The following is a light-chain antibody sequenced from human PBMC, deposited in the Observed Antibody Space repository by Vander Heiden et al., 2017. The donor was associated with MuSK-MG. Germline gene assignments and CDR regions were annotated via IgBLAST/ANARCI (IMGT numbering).Light chain of an antibody. CDR2: EVN. V-gene: IGLV2-14*01. CDR3: SSYTSSDSIV. Sequence: QSALTQPASVSGSPGQSITISCTGTSSDIGGHNYVAWYQQHPGKAPKVIIYEVNNRPSEISNRFSGSKSGNTASLTISGLQPEDEADYYCSSYTSSDSIVFGGGTKLTVL. J-gene: IGLJ3*02. CDR1: SSDIGGHNY.